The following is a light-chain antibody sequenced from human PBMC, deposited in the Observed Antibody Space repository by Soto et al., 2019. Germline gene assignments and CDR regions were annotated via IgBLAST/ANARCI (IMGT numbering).Light chain of an antibody. Sequence: ELVLTQSPGTLSLSPGERATLSCRASESVGNYVAWYQHKPGQGPRLLIYDTSDRATGVPARFSGSGSGTDFTLTISGLEPEDFVVYYCQQRNDWPWTFGQGTKVDIK. CDR1: ESVGNY. CDR3: QQRNDWPWT. CDR2: DTS. J-gene: IGKJ1*01. V-gene: IGKV3-11*01.